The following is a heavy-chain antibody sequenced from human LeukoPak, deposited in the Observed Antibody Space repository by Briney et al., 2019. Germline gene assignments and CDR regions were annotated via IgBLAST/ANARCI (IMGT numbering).Heavy chain of an antibody. Sequence: SVKVSCKASGYILTGYYIHWVRQAPGQGLEWMGWIDPNSGGTNFAQKFQGRVTMTRDTSISTAYLELTTLTFEDTAVYYCARGWRHTMIVVDSYYFDFWGQGTLVTVSS. CDR2: IDPNSGGT. J-gene: IGHJ4*02. D-gene: IGHD3-22*01. V-gene: IGHV1-2*02. CDR1: GYILTGYY. CDR3: ARGWRHTMIVVDSYYFDF.